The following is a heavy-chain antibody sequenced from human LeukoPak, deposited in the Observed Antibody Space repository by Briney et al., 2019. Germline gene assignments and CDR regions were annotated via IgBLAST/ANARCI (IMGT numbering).Heavy chain of an antibody. V-gene: IGHV1-46*01. CDR2: INPSGGST. J-gene: IGHJ4*02. Sequence: GASVEVSCKASGYTFTSYYMRWVRQAPGQGLEWMGIINPSGGSTSYAQKFQGRVTMTRDTSTSTVYMELSSLRSEDTAVYYCARETFSNYDYWGQGTLVTVSS. CDR1: GYTFTSYY. CDR3: ARETFSNYDY. D-gene: IGHD1-7*01.